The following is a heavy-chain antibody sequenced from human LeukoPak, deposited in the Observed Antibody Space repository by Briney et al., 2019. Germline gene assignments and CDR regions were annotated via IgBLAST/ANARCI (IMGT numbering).Heavy chain of an antibody. Sequence: ASVKVSCKAPGYTFTTYGISWVRQAPGHGLEWMGYISGRSDDENYADNFQGRLTMTTDTSTNTAYMELGSLTSDDTAVYYCARDWDGRTDCFDPWGQGNLVTVSS. D-gene: IGHD1-26*01. J-gene: IGHJ5*02. CDR1: GYTFTTYG. CDR3: ARDWDGRTDCFDP. CDR2: ISGRSDDE. V-gene: IGHV1-18*01.